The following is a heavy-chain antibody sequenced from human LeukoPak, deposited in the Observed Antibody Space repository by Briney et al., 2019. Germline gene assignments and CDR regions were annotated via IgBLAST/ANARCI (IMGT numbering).Heavy chain of an antibody. D-gene: IGHD1-1*01. CDR1: GFTFSSYG. CDR2: IGTRGSTR. V-gene: IGHV3-48*04. CDR3: AREGAPATGMSPDAFDM. Sequence: GGSLRLSCAASGFTFSSYGMHWVRQAPGKGLEWVSYIGTRGSTRYYADSVKGRFTISRDNAKNSLYLQMNSLRAEDTALYYCAREGAPATGMSPDAFDMWGQGTMVTVSS. J-gene: IGHJ3*02.